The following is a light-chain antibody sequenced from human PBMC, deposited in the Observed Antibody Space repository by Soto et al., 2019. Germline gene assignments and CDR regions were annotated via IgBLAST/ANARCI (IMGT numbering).Light chain of an antibody. J-gene: IGKJ5*01. Sequence: MVMTQSPAILSVSPGESATLSCRASQSVSNYLAWYQQKPGQAPRLLIHDASNRATGIPARFSGSGSGTDFTLTISSLELEDFAVYYCQQRSNWPPITFGQGTRLEIK. CDR3: QQRSNWPPIT. CDR1: QSVSNY. V-gene: IGKV3-11*01. CDR2: DAS.